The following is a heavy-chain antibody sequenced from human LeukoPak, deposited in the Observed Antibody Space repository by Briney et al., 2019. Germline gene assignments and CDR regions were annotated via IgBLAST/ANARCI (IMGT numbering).Heavy chain of an antibody. Sequence: PSETLSLTCTVSGGSISSYYWSWIRQPPGKGLEWIGYIYYSGSTNYNPSLKSRVTISVDTSKNQFSLKLSSVTAADTAVYYCARGHNQPLQSYFDYWGQGTLVTVSS. CDR3: ARGHNQPLQSYFDY. CDR2: IYYSGST. CDR1: GGSISSYY. D-gene: IGHD5-24*01. J-gene: IGHJ4*02. V-gene: IGHV4-59*01.